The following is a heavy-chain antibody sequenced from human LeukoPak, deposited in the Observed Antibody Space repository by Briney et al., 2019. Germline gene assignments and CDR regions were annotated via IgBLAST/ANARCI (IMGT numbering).Heavy chain of an antibody. V-gene: IGHV3-74*01. CDR1: GFAFNAYW. CDR2: TNSDGTIT. CDR3: ARSDYCDY. Sequence: PGASLRLSCAASGFAFNAYWMHWVRQAPGKGLVWVSRTNSDGTITTYADSVKGRFTISRDNAKNTLYLQMSSLRAEDTAVYYCARSDYCDYWGQGTLVTVSS. J-gene: IGHJ4*02.